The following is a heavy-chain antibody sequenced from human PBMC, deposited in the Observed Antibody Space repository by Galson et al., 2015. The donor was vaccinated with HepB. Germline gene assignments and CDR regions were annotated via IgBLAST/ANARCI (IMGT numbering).Heavy chain of an antibody. V-gene: IGHV3-23*01. Sequence: SLRLSCAASGFTFSSYAMSWVRQAPGKGLEWVSAISGSGGSTYYADSVKGRFTISRDNSKNTLYLQMNSLRAEDTAVYYCAKDQGGRNYYGPPNPYYFDYWGQGTLVTVSS. D-gene: IGHD3-10*01. J-gene: IGHJ4*02. CDR3: AKDQGGRNYYGPPNPYYFDY. CDR2: ISGSGGST. CDR1: GFTFSSYA.